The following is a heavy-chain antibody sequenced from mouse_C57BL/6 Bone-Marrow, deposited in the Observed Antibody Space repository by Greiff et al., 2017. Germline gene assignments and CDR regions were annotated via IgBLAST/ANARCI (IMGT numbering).Heavy chain of an antibody. V-gene: IGHV7-1*01. CDR1: GFTFSDFY. D-gene: IGHD2-4*01. Sequence: VKLVESGGGLVQSGRSLRLSCATSGFTFSDFYMEWVRQAPGTGLEWIAASRNKANDYTTEYSASVTGRFIVSRDTSQSILYLQMNALRAEDTAFYYCARDANDYGFAYWGQGTLVTVSA. J-gene: IGHJ3*01. CDR3: ARDANDYGFAY. CDR2: SRNKANDYTT.